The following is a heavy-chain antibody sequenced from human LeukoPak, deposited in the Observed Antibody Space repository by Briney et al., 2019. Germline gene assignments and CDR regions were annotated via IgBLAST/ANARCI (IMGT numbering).Heavy chain of an antibody. V-gene: IGHV3-48*03. CDR2: ISDSGSNV. J-gene: IGHJ4*02. CDR1: GFTFSSYE. CDR3: AREVSRGTYYIDY. D-gene: IGHD5/OR15-5a*01. Sequence: PGGSLRLSCAASGFTFSSYEMNWVRQAPGKGLEWVSYISDSGSNVNYADSVKGRFTISRDNSKNTLYLQMNSLRAEDTAVYYCAREVSRGTYYIDYWGQGTLVTVSS.